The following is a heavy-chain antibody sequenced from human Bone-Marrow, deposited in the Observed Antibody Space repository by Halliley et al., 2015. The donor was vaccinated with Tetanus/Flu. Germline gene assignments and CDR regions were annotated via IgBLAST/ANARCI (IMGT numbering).Heavy chain of an antibody. J-gene: IGHJ4*02. D-gene: IGHD1-26*01. CDR2: IYPGDSDT. CDR3: ARTTGGNSGGYVY. V-gene: IGHV5-51*01. CDR1: GYRFSNYW. Sequence: QLVQSGAEVKKPGESVKISCQATGYRFSNYWIAWVRQMPGKGLEWMGIIYPGDSDTTYSPSFRGQFSISADMSITTAYLQLNSRGAWDTAIYYCARTTGGNSGGYVYWGQGTLVTVSS.